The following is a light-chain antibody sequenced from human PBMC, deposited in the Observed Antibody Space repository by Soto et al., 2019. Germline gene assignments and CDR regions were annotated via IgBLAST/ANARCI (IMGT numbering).Light chain of an antibody. CDR1: QSVSSN. V-gene: IGKV3-15*01. CDR2: GAS. CDR3: QQYNNWPVT. J-gene: IGKJ1*01. Sequence: EIVMTQSPATVSVSPGERATLSCRASQSVSSNLAWYQQKPGQAPRLLIYGASTRATGIPARFSGSGSGTEFTLTISSLQSEDFAVYYCQQYNNWPVTFGKGTKVEIK.